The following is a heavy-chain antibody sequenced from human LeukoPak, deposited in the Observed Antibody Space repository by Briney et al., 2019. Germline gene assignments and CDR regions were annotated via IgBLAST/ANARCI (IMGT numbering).Heavy chain of an antibody. J-gene: IGHJ4*02. Sequence: GGSLRLSCAASGFTFSSYEMNWVRQAPGKGLEWVSYISSSGLTIYYADFVRGRFTISRDNAKNSLYLQMNSLRAEDTADYYCARGDGLVGATTGFDYWGQGTLVTVSS. CDR2: ISSSGLTI. CDR3: ARGDGLVGATTGFDY. V-gene: IGHV3-48*03. D-gene: IGHD1-26*01. CDR1: GFTFSSYE.